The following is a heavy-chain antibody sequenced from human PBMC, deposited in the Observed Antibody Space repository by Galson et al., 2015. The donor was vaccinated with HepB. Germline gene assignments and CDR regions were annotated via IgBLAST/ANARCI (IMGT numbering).Heavy chain of an antibody. J-gene: IGHJ4*02. CDR3: AVIGYCSSTSCYTYFDY. Sequence: SVKVSCKASGYTFTSYAMHWVRQAPGQRLEWMGWINAGNGNTKYSQKFQGRVTITRDTSASTAYMELSSLRSEDTAVYYCAVIGYCSSTSCYTYFDYWGQGTLVTVSS. CDR2: INAGNGNT. CDR1: GYTFTSYA. V-gene: IGHV1-3*01. D-gene: IGHD2-2*02.